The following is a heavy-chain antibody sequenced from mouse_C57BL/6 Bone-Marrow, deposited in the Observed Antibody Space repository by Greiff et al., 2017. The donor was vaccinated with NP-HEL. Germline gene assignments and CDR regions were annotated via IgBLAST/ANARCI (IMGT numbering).Heavy chain of an antibody. CDR3: ARSERRVTTVVEGDYFDY. D-gene: IGHD1-1*01. J-gene: IGHJ2*01. Sequence: VQLQQPGAELVKPGASVKMSCKASGYTFTSYWITWVKQRPGQGLEWIGNINPSNGGTNYNEKFKSKATLTVDKSSSTAYMQLSSLTSEDSAVYYCARSERRVTTVVEGDYFDYWGQGTTLTVSS. CDR2: INPSNGGT. CDR1: GYTFTSYW. V-gene: IGHV1-53*01.